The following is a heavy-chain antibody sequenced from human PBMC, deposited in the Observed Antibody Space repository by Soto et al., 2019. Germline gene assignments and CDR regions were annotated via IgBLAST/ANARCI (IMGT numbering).Heavy chain of an antibody. CDR3: ARTRFYYDSSGPGVYFDY. V-gene: IGHV4-61*01. J-gene: IGHJ4*02. CDR1: GGSVNSGSYY. Sequence: ASETLSLTCTVSGGSVNSGSYYWSWIRQPPGKGLEWIGYIYYSGSTNYNPSLKSRVTISVDTSKNQFSLKLSSVTAADTAVYYCARTRFYYDSSGPGVYFDYWGQGSLVTVSS. CDR2: IYYSGST. D-gene: IGHD3-22*01.